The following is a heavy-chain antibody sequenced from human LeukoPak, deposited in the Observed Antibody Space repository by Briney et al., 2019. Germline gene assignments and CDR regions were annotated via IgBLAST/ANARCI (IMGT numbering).Heavy chain of an antibody. V-gene: IGHV1-69*05. J-gene: IGHJ6*03. CDR3: ARDREDIVVVPAAKGGYYYYYMDV. CDR2: IIPIFGTA. CDR1: GGTFSSYA. D-gene: IGHD2-2*01. Sequence: SVKVSCKASGGTFSSYAISWVRQAPGQGLEWMGGIIPIFGTANYAQKFQGRVTITTDESTNTAYMELSSLRSEDTAVYYCARDREDIVVVPAAKGGYYYYYMDVWGKGTAVTVSS.